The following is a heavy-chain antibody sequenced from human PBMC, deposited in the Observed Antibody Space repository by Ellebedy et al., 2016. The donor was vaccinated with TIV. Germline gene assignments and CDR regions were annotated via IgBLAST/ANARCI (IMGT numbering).Heavy chain of an antibody. D-gene: IGHD1/OR15-1a*01. CDR2: IYYSGST. V-gene: IGHV4-39*01. Sequence: MPSETLSLTCTVSGRSISRSSYYLGWFRPPPGKGLEWIGTIYYSGSTYYNPSLKSRVNISADTSKNQFSLRLSSVTAADTAVYYCAKIRANKGLYYYAMDVWGQGTTVTVSS. CDR3: AKIRANKGLYYYAMDV. CDR1: GRSISRSSYY. J-gene: IGHJ6*02.